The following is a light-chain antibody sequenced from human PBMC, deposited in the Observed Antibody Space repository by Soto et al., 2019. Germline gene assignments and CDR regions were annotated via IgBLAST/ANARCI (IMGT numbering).Light chain of an antibody. J-gene: IGKJ3*01. CDR2: GAS. CDR3: QCYSDPPPAV. CDR1: QGISSD. Sequence: EKVMTQSQDTLSVSPGERATLSCRASQGISSDLAWYQQKPGQAPRLLIYGASTRATGIPARFSGSGSGTEFTLTISSLQSEYFAVYYCQCYSDPPPAVFGPGTKVDIK. V-gene: IGKV3D-15*01.